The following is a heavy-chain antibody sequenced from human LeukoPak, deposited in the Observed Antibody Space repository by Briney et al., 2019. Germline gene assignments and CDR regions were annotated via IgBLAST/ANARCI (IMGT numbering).Heavy chain of an antibody. V-gene: IGHV3-23*01. CDR2: ISGSGSST. CDR3: AKDGDIVATFFDY. J-gene: IGHJ4*02. CDR1: GFTFSSYA. Sequence: GGSLRLSCAASGFTFSSYAMSWVRQAPGKGLEWVSAISGSGSSTYYADSVKGRFTISRDNSKNTLYLQMSSLRAEDTAVYYCAKDGDIVATFFDYWGQGTLVTVSS. D-gene: IGHD5-12*01.